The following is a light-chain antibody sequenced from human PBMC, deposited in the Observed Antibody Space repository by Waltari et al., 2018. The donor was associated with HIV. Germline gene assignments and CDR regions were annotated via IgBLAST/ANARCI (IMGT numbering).Light chain of an antibody. CDR1: SSHLATHY. Sequence: QSVLTHPPPASATPGRRVTIPSFVRSSHLATHYLSWFHPLPDTTPKSSIYMNVSRPSGVPDRFSGSKSGTSPSLAISGFRSEDETNYYDTLINWVFGGRTKLTVL. J-gene: IGLJ3*02. V-gene: IGLV1-47*01. CDR2: MNV. CDR3: TLINWV.